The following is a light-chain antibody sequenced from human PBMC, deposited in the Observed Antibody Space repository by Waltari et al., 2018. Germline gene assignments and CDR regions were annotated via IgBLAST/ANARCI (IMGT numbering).Light chain of an antibody. CDR2: KGN. J-gene: IGLJ3*02. Sequence: QTVVTQEPALSVSPGGTVTLTCALTSGSVSTTSYATWYQQTPGQPPRKFVYKGNGRSSGVPDRFSGSILGNKAALTITGAQTDDESHYFCFFYMGSGIWVSGGGTKLTVL. V-gene: IGLV8-61*01. CDR3: FFYMGSGIWV. CDR1: SGSVSTTSY.